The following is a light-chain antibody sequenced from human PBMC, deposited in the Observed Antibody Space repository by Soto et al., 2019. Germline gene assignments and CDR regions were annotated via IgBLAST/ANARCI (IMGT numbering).Light chain of an antibody. CDR3: QQFNNWPWT. CDR2: GAS. CDR1: QSISTN. J-gene: IGKJ1*01. V-gene: IGKV3-15*01. Sequence: EIVMTQSPVTLTVSPGERATLYCRASQSISTNLAWHQQKPGQAPRLLIYGASTRATGIPARFSGSGSGTEFTLTNSSLQSEDLAVYYCQQFNNWPWTFGQGTKVEI.